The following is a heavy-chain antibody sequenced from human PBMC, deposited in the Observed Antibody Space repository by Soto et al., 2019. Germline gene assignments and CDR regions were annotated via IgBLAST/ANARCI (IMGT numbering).Heavy chain of an antibody. D-gene: IGHD3-10*01. CDR1: GFTFSSYA. J-gene: IGHJ5*02. CDR3: ARQGGFGSGSYYLNWFDP. CDR2: ISYDGSDK. Sequence: GGSLRLSCAASGFTFSSYAMHWVRQAPGKGLEWVALISYDGSDKDYADSVKGRFTISRDNSRNTLFLQMSSLKASDTAMYYCARQGGFGSGSYYLNWFDPWGQGNLVTVSS. V-gene: IGHV3-30-3*01.